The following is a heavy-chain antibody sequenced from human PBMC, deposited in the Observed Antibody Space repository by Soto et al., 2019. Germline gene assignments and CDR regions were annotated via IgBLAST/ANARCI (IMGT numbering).Heavy chain of an antibody. V-gene: IGHV3-23*01. J-gene: IGHJ6*02. CDR3: AKERTSSTYDGMDV. CDR1: GCTFSDYG. CDR2: LTWGGSA. Sequence: EVQLLESGGGLIQPGGSLRLSCAGSGCTFSDYGMNWVRQAPGKGLEWVSGLTWGGSAYYAESVRGRFTISRDNSKSIVYFQMNSLRVEDTAVYYCAKERTSSTYDGMDVWGQGTPVTVSS.